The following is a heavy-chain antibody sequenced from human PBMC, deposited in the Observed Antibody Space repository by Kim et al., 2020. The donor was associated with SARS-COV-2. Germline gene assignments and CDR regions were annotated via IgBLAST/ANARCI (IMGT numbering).Heavy chain of an antibody. J-gene: IGHJ3*02. Sequence: GGSLRLSCAASGFSVSSKYMSWVRQAPGKGLEWISIIYSGDSTFYADSVKGRFIISRDNSKNTLYLEMNSLRAEDMAVYYCAREPATVTTVNDAFDIWGQGTMVTVSS. CDR2: IYSGDST. CDR1: GFSVSSKY. V-gene: IGHV3-53*01. CDR3: AREPATVTTVNDAFDI. D-gene: IGHD4-17*01.